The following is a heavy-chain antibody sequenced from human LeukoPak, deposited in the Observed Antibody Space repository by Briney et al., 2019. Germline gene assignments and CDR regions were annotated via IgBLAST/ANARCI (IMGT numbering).Heavy chain of an antibody. CDR1: GFTVSSNY. CDR3: ARDQQLDS. J-gene: IGHJ4*02. CDR2: IYYSGST. D-gene: IGHD6-13*01. Sequence: LRLFCAASGFTVSSNYMSWIRQPPGKGLEWIGYIYYSGSTYYNPSLKSRVTISVDTSKNQFSLKLSSVTAADTAVYYCARDQQLDSWGQGTLVTVSS. V-gene: IGHV4-30-4*08.